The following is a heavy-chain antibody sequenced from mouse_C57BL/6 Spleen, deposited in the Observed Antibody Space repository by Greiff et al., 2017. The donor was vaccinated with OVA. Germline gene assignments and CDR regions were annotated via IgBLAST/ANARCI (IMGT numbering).Heavy chain of an antibody. D-gene: IGHD3-2*02. V-gene: IGHV1-55*01. Sequence: VQLQQPGAELVKPGASVKMSCKASGYTFTSYWITWVKQRPGQGLEWIGDIYPGSGSTNYNEKFKSKATLTVDTSSSTAYMQLSSLTSEDSAVYYCARYGSSGPAWFAYWGQGTLVTVSA. J-gene: IGHJ3*01. CDR3: ARYGSSGPAWFAY. CDR2: IYPGSGST. CDR1: GYTFTSYW.